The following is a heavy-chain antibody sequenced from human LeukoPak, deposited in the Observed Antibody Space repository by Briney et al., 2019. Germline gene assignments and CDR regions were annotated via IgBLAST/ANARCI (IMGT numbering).Heavy chain of an antibody. V-gene: IGHV3-23*01. CDR1: GFTFSSYA. D-gene: IGHD1-20*01. J-gene: IGHJ4*02. Sequence: GGSLRLSCAASGFTFSSYAMSWVRQAPGKGLEWVSTISGSGGGGTTYYADSVKGRFTISRDNSKNKLYLQMNSLRAEDTAVYYCAKAASGNWNDVSDYWGQGTLVTVSS. CDR2: ISGSGGGGTT. CDR3: AKAASGNWNDVSDY.